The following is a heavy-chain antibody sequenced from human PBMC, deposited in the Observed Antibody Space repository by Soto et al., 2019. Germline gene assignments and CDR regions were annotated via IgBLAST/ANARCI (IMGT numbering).Heavy chain of an antibody. Sequence: PGGSLRLSCAASGFTFDDYTMHWVRQAPGKGLEWVSLISWDGGSTYYADSVKGRFTISRDNSKDSLYLQMNSLRTEDTALYYCAKDFGALYSSSWYAGMDYWGQGSLVTVSS. CDR2: ISWDGGST. V-gene: IGHV3-43*01. D-gene: IGHD6-13*01. CDR3: AKDFGALYSSSWYAGMDY. J-gene: IGHJ4*02. CDR1: GFTFDDYT.